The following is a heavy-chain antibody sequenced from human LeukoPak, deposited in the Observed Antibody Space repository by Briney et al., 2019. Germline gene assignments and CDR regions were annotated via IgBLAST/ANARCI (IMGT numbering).Heavy chain of an antibody. CDR1: GFTFSSYW. V-gene: IGHV3-7*01. CDR2: IKQDGSEK. J-gene: IGHJ3*02. Sequence: GGSLRLSCAASGFTFSSYWMSWVRQAPGKGLEWVANIKQDGSEKYYVDSVKGRLTISRDNAKNSLYLQMNGLRAEDTAVYYCAREASHDAFDIWGQGTMVTVSS. CDR3: AREASHDAFDI.